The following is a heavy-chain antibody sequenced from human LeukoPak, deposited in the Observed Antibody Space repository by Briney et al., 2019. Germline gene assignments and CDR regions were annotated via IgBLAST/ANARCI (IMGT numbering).Heavy chain of an antibody. D-gene: IGHD1-26*01. J-gene: IGHJ4*02. V-gene: IGHV3-21*01. CDR1: GFSFSSYS. CDR2: ISGVSNYI. Sequence: GGCLRLSCAASGFSFSSYSINWVRQAPGKGLEWVSSISGVSNYIYYADSGRGRYNITRDNAKTSLYLQMNSLRADDTAVYYCARGGGSYDYWGQGTLVTVSS. CDR3: ARGGGSYDY.